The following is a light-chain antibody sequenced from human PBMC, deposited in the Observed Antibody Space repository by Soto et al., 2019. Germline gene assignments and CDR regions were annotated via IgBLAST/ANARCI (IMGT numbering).Light chain of an antibody. Sequence: QSVLTQPASVSGSPGQSITISCTGTGSDVGGYNYVSWYQQRPGKAPKLMIYDVSNRPSGVSNRFSGSKSGNTASLTISGLQAEDEADYYCSSHTSTGTLVVFGGGTKLTVL. CDR1: GSDVGGYNY. V-gene: IGLV2-14*01. CDR2: DVS. J-gene: IGLJ2*01. CDR3: SSHTSTGTLVV.